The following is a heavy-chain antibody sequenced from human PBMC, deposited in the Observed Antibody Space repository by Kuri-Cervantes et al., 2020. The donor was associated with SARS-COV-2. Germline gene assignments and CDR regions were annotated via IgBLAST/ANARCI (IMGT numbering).Heavy chain of an antibody. CDR3: ATGRVVPAAMRDY. CDR2: IYPGDSDT. D-gene: IGHD2-2*01. V-gene: IGHV5-51*01. J-gene: IGHJ4*02. Sequence: GEDLKISCKGSGYSFTSYWIGWVRQMPGKGLEWMGIIYPGDSDTRYSPSFQGQVTISADKSINTAYLQWSSLKASDTAMYYCATGRVVPAAMRDYWGQGTLVTVSS. CDR1: GYSFTSYW.